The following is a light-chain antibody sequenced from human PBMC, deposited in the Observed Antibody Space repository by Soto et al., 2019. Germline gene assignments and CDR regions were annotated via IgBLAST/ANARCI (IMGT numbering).Light chain of an antibody. CDR2: EVS. V-gene: IGLV2-14*01. CDR1: SSDVGGYNY. J-gene: IGLJ1*01. CDR3: SSYTSSSTLYV. Sequence: QSALTQPASVSGSPGQTITISCTGTSSDVGGYNYVSWYQQHPGKAPKLIIYEVSNRPSGVSNRLSGSKSGDTASLTISGLHAEDEADYFCSSYTSSSTLYVFGTCTQLTVL.